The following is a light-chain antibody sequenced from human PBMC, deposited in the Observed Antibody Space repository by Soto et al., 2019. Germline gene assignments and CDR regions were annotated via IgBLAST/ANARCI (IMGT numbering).Light chain of an antibody. Sequence: DIQMTQSPSSLSASVGDRVTITCRASQSIRSYLNWYQQKPGKDPKLLIYSASSLQSGVPSRFSGSGSGTDFTLTISSLQPEDFATYYCQQSYSTPDTFGQGTKLEIK. V-gene: IGKV1-39*01. CDR2: SAS. CDR1: QSIRSY. J-gene: IGKJ2*01. CDR3: QQSYSTPDT.